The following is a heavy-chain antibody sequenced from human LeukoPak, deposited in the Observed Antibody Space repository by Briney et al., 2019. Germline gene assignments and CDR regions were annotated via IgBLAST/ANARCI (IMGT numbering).Heavy chain of an antibody. V-gene: IGHV3-23*01. CDR2: ISGSGGST. D-gene: IGHD3-22*01. CDR1: GFTFSSYA. Sequence: GGSLGLSCAASGFTFSSYAMSWVRQAPGKGLEWVSAISGSGGSTYYADSVKGRFTISRDNSKNTLYLQMNSLRAEDTAVYYCTTHYEDEISGSPFDFWGQGTLVTVSS. CDR3: TTHYEDEISGSPFDF. J-gene: IGHJ4*02.